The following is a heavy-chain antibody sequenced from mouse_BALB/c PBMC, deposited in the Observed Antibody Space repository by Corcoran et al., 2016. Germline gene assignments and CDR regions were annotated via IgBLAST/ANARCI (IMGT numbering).Heavy chain of an antibody. V-gene: IGHV14-3*02. Sequence: EVQLQQSGAELVKPGASVKLSCTASGFNIKDTYMHWVKQRPEQGLEWIGRIDPANGNTKYDPKFQGKATITADTSSNTAYLQLRSLTAEDTAVYYCARAAGATGPWFAYWGQGTLVTVSA. CDR2: IDPANGNT. D-gene: IGHD3-1*01. CDR3: ARAAGATGPWFAY. CDR1: GFNIKDTY. J-gene: IGHJ3*01.